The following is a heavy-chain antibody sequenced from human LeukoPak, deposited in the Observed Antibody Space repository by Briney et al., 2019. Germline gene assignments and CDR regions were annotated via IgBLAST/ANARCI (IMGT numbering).Heavy chain of an antibody. D-gene: IGHD5-12*01. CDR3: ARDLNSGYADY. V-gene: IGHV3-64*01. CDR2: ISSNGGST. Sequence: GRSLRLSCAASGFTFSSYAMHWVRQAPGKGLEYVSAISSNGGSTYYANSVKGRFTISRDNSKNTLYLQMGSLRAEDMAVYYCARDLNSGYADYWGQGTLVTVSS. J-gene: IGHJ4*02. CDR1: GFTFSSYA.